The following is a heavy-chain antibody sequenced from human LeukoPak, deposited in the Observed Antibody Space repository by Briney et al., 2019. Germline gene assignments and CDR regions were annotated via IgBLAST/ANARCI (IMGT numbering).Heavy chain of an antibody. V-gene: IGHV4-34*01. J-gene: IGHJ5*02. CDR1: GGSFSDYS. CDR3: ARKIMITFGGVSWFDP. D-gene: IGHD3-16*01. Sequence: SETLSLTCAVYGGSFSDYSWSWIRQPPGKGLEWIGQINHSGSTNYNPSLKSPFTISVDTSKNQFSLKLSSVTAADTAVYYCARKIMITFGGVSWFDPWGQGTLVTVSS. CDR2: INHSGST.